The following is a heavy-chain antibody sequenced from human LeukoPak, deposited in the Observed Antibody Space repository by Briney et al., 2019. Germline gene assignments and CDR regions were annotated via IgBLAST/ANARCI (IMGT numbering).Heavy chain of an antibody. D-gene: IGHD3-22*01. V-gene: IGHV3-9*01. J-gene: IGHJ6*02. Sequence: PGRSLRLSCAASGFTFDDYAMHWVRQAPGKGLEWVSGISWNSGSIGYADSVKGRFTISRDNAKNSLYLQMNSLRAEDTALYYYAKDMGDSSGYYYYGMDVWGQGTTVTVSS. CDR1: GFTFDDYA. CDR2: ISWNSGSI. CDR3: AKDMGDSSGYYYYGMDV.